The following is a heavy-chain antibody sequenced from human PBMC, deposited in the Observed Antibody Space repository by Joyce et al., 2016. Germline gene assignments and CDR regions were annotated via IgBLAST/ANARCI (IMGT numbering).Heavy chain of an antibody. CDR2: IKHDESER. Sequence: EVQLVESGGGLVQPGGSLRLSCAASGITFSRYWMHWVRQAPGKGLEWMANIKHDESERYYEDSVKGRFTISRDNAKSSLYLQMNSLRVGDTAVYYCARTSPGSYLGNDAFDIWGQGTMVTVSS. D-gene: IGHD1-26*01. CDR1: GITFSRYW. V-gene: IGHV3-7*01. CDR3: ARTSPGSYLGNDAFDI. J-gene: IGHJ3*02.